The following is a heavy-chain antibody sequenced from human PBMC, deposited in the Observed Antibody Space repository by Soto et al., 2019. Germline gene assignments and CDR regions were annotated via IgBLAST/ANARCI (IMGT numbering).Heavy chain of an antibody. J-gene: IGHJ3*01. Sequence: QVQLVQSGPELTKPGSSVKVSCKAPGDTFNSYGISWVRQAPGQVLEWMGGIVPMFGTTNLALKFEDRVTITADELTTTVYMEIRGLTSEDTAVYYCARDLADVHLWDAFDVWGHGTRVTVSS. V-gene: IGHV1-69*01. CDR3: ARDLADVHLWDAFDV. CDR1: GDTFNSYG. D-gene: IGHD6-13*01. CDR2: IVPMFGTT.